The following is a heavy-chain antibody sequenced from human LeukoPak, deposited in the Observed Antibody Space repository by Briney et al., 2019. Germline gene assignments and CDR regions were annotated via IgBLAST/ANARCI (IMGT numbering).Heavy chain of an antibody. D-gene: IGHD7-27*01. CDR1: GGSISSYY. Sequence: PSETLSLTCTVSGGSISSYYWSWIRQPPGKGLEWIGYIYYSGSTNYNPSLKSRVTISVDTSKNQFSLKLSSVTAADTAVYYCAAVTGDRTIWFDPWGQGTLVTVSS. CDR3: AAVTGDRTIWFDP. J-gene: IGHJ5*02. CDR2: IYYSGST. V-gene: IGHV4-59*12.